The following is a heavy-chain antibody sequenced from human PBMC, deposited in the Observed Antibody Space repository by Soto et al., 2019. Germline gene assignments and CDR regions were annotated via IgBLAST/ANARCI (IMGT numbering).Heavy chain of an antibody. J-gene: IGHJ4*02. CDR2: ISAHNGDT. CDR1: GYSFATYG. Sequence: VQLVQSGAEVKQPGASVKVSCKASGYSFATYGFSWVRQAPGQGLECVGWISAHNGDTHYSQKFQGRVTLTTDTSTNTGYMELRSLTSDDTAVYFCATEPIYYNDGSGYYPLGHWGQGTLVTVSS. CDR3: ATEPIYYNDGSGYYPLGH. V-gene: IGHV1-18*04. D-gene: IGHD3-22*01.